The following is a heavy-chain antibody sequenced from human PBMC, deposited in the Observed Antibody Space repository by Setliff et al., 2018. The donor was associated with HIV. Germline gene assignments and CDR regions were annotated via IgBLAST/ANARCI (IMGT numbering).Heavy chain of an antibody. D-gene: IGHD6-13*01. CDR2: ISYDGNDK. CDR1: GFIFDSYT. Sequence: GGSLRLSCAASGFIFDSYTLHWVRQTPGKGLEWVAVISYDGNDKYYGDSVKGRFTISVDSSKNTLFLQMNSLTVEDTAVYFCARAIDSSYTAWYEYYLQYWGQGTLVTVSS. V-gene: IGHV3-30*14. J-gene: IGHJ4*02. CDR3: ARAIDSSYTAWYEYYLQY.